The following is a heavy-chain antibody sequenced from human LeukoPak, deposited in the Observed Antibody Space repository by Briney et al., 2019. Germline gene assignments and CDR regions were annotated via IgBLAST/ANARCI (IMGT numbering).Heavy chain of an antibody. CDR1: GGSISSSSYY. D-gene: IGHD4-17*01. V-gene: IGHV4-39*01. CDR2: MYYSGNT. J-gene: IGHJ5*02. Sequence: KSAETLSLTCTDSGGSISSSSYYWGWIRQPPGKGLEWIGSMYYSGNTYYNPSLKSRVTISIDTSKNQFSLKLSSVTAAETAVYYCASGDYATKWLGPWGQGTLVTVSS. CDR3: ASGDYATKWLGP.